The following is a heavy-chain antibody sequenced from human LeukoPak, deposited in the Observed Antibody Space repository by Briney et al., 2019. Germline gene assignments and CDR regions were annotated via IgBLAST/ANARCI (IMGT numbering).Heavy chain of an antibody. V-gene: IGHV4-39*01. J-gene: IGHJ4*01. Sequence: SETLSLTCAVYGGSFSGYYWGWIRQPPGKGLEWIGSIYYSGSTYYNSSLKSRVTISIDTSKNQVSLKMSSVTAADTAVYYCAKSGGYGLIDYWGQGTLVTVSS. D-gene: IGHD6-25*01. CDR2: IYYSGST. CDR1: GGSFSGYY. CDR3: AKSGGYGLIDY.